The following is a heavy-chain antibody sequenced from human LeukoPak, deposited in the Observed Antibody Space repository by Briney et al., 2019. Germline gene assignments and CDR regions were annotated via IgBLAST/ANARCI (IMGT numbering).Heavy chain of an antibody. J-gene: IGHJ3*02. D-gene: IGHD5-18*01. CDR3: ARWEPLWYAFDI. V-gene: IGHV4-34*01. Sequence: SETLSPTCAVYGGSFSGYYWSWIRQPPGKGLEWIGEINHSGSTNYNPSLKSRVTISVDTSKNQFSLKLSSVTAADTVVYYCARWEPLWYAFDIWGQGTMVTVSS. CDR1: GGSFSGYY. CDR2: INHSGST.